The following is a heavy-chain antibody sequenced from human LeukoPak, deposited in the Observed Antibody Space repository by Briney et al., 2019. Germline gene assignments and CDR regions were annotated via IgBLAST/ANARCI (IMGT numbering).Heavy chain of an antibody. CDR1: GGSISSSSYY. D-gene: IGHD3-9*01. CDR3: ATASLRYFDWLSAGYFDL. CDR2: IYYSGIT. V-gene: IGHV4-39*01. J-gene: IGHJ2*01. Sequence: TTSETLSLTCTVSGGSISSSSYYWGWIRQPPGKGLEWIGSIYYSGITYYNPSLKSRATISVDTSKNQFSLKLSSVTAADTAVYYCATASLRYFDWLSAGYFDLWGRGSLVTVSS.